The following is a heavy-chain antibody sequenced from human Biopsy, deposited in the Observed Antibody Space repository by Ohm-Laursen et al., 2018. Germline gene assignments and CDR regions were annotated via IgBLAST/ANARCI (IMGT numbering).Heavy chain of an antibody. V-gene: IGHV4-61*01. J-gene: IGHJ5*02. CDR1: GGSVNSDTSC. CDR3: ARTPRDSFWSGSYKRGLWFDP. Sequence: SETLSLTCVVSGGSVNSDTSCWSWIRQPPGKGLEWIGHVYNGGITNYNPSLKSRVTISKDTSKNQFSLQVNSVTAADTAVYYCARTPRDSFWSGSYKRGLWFDPWGQGTLVTVSS. CDR2: VYNGGIT. D-gene: IGHD3-3*01.